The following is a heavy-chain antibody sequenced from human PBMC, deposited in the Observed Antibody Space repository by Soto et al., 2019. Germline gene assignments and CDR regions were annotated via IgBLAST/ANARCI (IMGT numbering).Heavy chain of an antibody. Sequence: PSETLSLTCAVSGGSISSSNWWNWVRQPPGKGLEWIGEAHHSGRTNYNPSLKSRVTISVDKSKNHFSLKLSSVTAADTAVYYCARSEAKVLDYWGQGTLVTVSS. CDR1: GGSISSSNW. CDR3: ARSEAKVLDY. J-gene: IGHJ4*02. CDR2: AHHSGRT. V-gene: IGHV4-4*02. D-gene: IGHD5-18*01.